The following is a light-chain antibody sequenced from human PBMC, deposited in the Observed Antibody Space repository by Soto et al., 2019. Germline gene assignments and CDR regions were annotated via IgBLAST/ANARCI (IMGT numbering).Light chain of an antibody. CDR2: DVY. CDR3: TSYTTTNTLA. J-gene: IGLJ2*01. CDR1: RSDIGAYNY. V-gene: IGLV2-14*01. Sequence: QSALTQPASVSGSPGQSITISCTGTRSDIGAYNYVSWFQQKPGKAPKCMIYDVYSRPSGVSHRFSGSKSANTASLTISGLQAEDEAVYYCTSYTTTNTLALGGGTKVTVL.